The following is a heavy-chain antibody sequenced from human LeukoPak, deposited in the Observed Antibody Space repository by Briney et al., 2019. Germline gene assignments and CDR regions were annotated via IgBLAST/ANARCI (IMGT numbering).Heavy chain of an antibody. Sequence: SVKVSCKASGGTFSSYAISWVRQAPGQELEWMGRIIPILGIANYAQKFQGRVTIIADKSTSTAYMELSSLRSEDTAVYYCVLAAAGTGAFDIWGQGTMVTVSS. CDR1: GGTFSSYA. J-gene: IGHJ3*02. V-gene: IGHV1-69*04. D-gene: IGHD6-13*01. CDR3: VLAAAGTGAFDI. CDR2: IIPILGIA.